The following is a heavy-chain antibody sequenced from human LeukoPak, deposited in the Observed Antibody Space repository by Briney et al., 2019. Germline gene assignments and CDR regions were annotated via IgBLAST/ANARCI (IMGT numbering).Heavy chain of an antibody. CDR1: GGSFSGYY. Sequence: SETLSLTCAVYGGSFSGYYWSWIRQPPGKGLEWIGEINHSGSTNYNPSLKSRVTISVDTSKNQFSLKLSSVTAADTAVYYCARAYCSGTSCYLSWFDPWGQGTLVTVSS. J-gene: IGHJ5*02. CDR2: INHSGST. V-gene: IGHV4-34*01. D-gene: IGHD2-2*01. CDR3: ARAYCSGTSCYLSWFDP.